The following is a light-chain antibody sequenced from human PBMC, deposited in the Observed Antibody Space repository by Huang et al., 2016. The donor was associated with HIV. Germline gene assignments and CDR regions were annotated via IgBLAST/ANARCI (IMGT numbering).Light chain of an antibody. V-gene: IGKV3-15*01. J-gene: IGKJ1*01. CDR1: QSVSTN. Sequence: EIVMTQSPATLSVSPGERVTLSCRASQSVSTNLAWYQQTPGQAPRLLIYGPSTRATGSLARFSGSGSGTEFTLTISSLQSEDFGLYYCQQYNNWPPWTFGQGTKVEIK. CDR2: GPS. CDR3: QQYNNWPPWT.